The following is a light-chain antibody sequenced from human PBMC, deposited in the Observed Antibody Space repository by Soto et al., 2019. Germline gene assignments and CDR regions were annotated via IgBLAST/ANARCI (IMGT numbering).Light chain of an antibody. CDR2: GNT. Sequence: QSVLTQPPSVSGAPGQRVTISCTGSSSNIGAGYDVNWYQQLPGTAPKLLIYGNTNRPSGVPDRFSGSKSGTSGSLAISGLQTEDEADYYCQSWDTSLSGPVFGGGTKLTVL. J-gene: IGLJ2*01. V-gene: IGLV1-40*01. CDR3: QSWDTSLSGPV. CDR1: SSNIGAGYD.